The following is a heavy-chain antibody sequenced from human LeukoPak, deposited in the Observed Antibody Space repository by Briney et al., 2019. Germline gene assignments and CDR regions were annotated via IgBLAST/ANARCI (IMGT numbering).Heavy chain of an antibody. CDR1: GGSISSHY. V-gene: IGHV4-59*08. CDR2: IYHSGNT. Sequence: PSETLSLTCSVSGGSISSHYWSWIRQPPGKGLEWVGYIYHSGNTNYNPSLKSRGTVSLDMSKNQFSLKLTSVTAADTAVYYCARHGGYGSYYYYYGMDVWGQGTTVTVSS. J-gene: IGHJ6*02. D-gene: IGHD5-12*01. CDR3: ARHGGYGSYYYYYGMDV.